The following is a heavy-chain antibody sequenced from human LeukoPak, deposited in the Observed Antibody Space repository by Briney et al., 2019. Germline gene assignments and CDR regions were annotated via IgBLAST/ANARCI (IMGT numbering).Heavy chain of an antibody. CDR1: GGSFRVYY. V-gene: IGHV4-34*01. CDR3: ARGRYCSGGSCYVDDAFDI. Sequence: SETLTLTCAVCGGSFRVYYWRWLRGPPGKGVEWIGEIIYRENTNYNTSLKSRVTISVDTSKNQFSLKLSSVTAADTAVYYCARGRYCSGGSCYVDDAFDIWGQGTMVTVSS. D-gene: IGHD2-15*01. CDR2: IIYRENT. J-gene: IGHJ3*02.